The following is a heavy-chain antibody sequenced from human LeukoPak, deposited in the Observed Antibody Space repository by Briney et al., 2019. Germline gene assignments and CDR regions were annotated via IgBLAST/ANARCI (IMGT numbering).Heavy chain of an antibody. CDR2: FYYRGGT. D-gene: IGHD3-10*01. Sequence: SETLSLTCTVSGGSISSSSYYWGWIRQPPGKGLEWIGSFYYRGGTYYNPSLKSRVTISVDTSKNQFSLKVSSVTAADTAVYYCTRDDYGSGSYYSNNDYRGQGTLVTVSS. J-gene: IGHJ4*02. CDR3: TRDDYGSGSYYSNNDY. CDR1: GGSISSSSYY. V-gene: IGHV4-39*07.